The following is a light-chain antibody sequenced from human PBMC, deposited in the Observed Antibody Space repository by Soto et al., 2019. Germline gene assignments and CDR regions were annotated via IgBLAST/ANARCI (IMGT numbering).Light chain of an antibody. CDR1: QSVYSN. J-gene: IGKJ4*01. CDR2: GAS. Sequence: EVLMTQSPATLSVSPGERVTLSCRASQSVYSNLAWYQQKPGQAPRLLIYGASTRATGLPARFSGSGSGTEFTLTISSLQSEDFAVYYCQKYNSWPLTFGGGTKVEIK. V-gene: IGKV3-15*01. CDR3: QKYNSWPLT.